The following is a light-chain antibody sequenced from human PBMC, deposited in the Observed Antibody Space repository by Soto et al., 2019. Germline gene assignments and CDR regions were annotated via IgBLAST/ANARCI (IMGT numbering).Light chain of an antibody. CDR3: QQRSNWPT. V-gene: IGKV3-11*01. J-gene: IGKJ1*01. CDR2: DAS. Sequence: EIVLTQSPGTLSLSPGERATLSCRASQSVTNNYLDWYQQKPGQAPRLLIYDASNRATGIPARFSGSGSGTDFTLTISSLEPEDFAVYYCQQRSNWPTFGQGTKVDIK. CDR1: QSVTNN.